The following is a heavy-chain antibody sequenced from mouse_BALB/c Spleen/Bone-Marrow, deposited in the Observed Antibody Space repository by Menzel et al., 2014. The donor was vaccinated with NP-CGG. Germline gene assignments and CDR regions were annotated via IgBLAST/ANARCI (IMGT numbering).Heavy chain of an antibody. CDR3: ARDYYGSIYFDY. Sequence: EVQVVESGGGLVKPGGSLKLSCAASGFTFSSYAMSWVRQTPEKRLEWVATISSGGSYTYYPDSVKGRFTISRDNAKNTLYLQMSSLRSEDTAIYYCARDYYGSIYFDYWGQGTTLTVSS. D-gene: IGHD1-1*01. V-gene: IGHV5-9-3*01. CDR1: GFTFSSYA. CDR2: ISSGGSYT. J-gene: IGHJ2*01.